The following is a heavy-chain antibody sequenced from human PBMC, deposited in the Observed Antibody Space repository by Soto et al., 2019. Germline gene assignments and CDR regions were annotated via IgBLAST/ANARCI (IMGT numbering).Heavy chain of an antibody. CDR3: ARAITVVTGGDYFDF. J-gene: IGHJ4*02. V-gene: IGHV1-69*01. CDR2: ITPSLGTS. D-gene: IGHD2-15*01. Sequence: QLQLVQSGSEVRKPGSSVKVSCKASGGTFGNYAISWVRQAPGQGLEWLGGITPSLGTSEFAQEFRARVTMIADESTGSAYMELSSLRSEDTAVYYCARAITVVTGGDYFDFWGQGTLVTVSS. CDR1: GGTFGNYA.